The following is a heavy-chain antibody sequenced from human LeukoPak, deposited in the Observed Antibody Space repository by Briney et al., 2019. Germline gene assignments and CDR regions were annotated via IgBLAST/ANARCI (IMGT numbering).Heavy chain of an antibody. CDR2: ISAYNGNT. D-gene: IGHD3-22*01. Sequence: ASVKVSCKASGYTFTSYGISWVRQASGQGLEWMGWISAYNGNTNYAQKLQGRVTMTTDTSTSTAYMELRSLRSDDTAVYYCASYYYDSSGYYVAGAFDIWGQGTMVTVSS. CDR3: ASYYYDSSGYYVAGAFDI. J-gene: IGHJ3*02. CDR1: GYTFTSYG. V-gene: IGHV1-18*01.